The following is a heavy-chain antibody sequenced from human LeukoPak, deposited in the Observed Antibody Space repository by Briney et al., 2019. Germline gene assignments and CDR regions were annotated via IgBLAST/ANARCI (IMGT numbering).Heavy chain of an antibody. J-gene: IGHJ5*02. CDR3: ARTPYDFWSGYSNWFDP. CDR1: GGSISSSNW. V-gene: IGHV4-4*02. CDR2: IYHSGST. Sequence: SETLSLTCAVSGGSISSSNWWSWVRQPPGKGLEWIGEIYHSGSTNYNPSLKSRVTISVDKSKNQFSLKLSSVTAADTAVYYCARTPYDFWSGYSNWFDPWGQGTLVTVSS. D-gene: IGHD3-3*01.